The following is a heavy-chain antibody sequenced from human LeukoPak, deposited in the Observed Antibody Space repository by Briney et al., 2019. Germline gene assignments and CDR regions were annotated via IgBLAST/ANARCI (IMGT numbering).Heavy chain of an antibody. CDR2: ISSSSSTI. CDR3: ARVGTTVTTGDY. Sequence: GGSLRLSCAASGFTFSIYSMNWVRQAPGKGLEWVSYISSSSSTIHYADSVKGRFTISRDNAKNSLYLQMNSLRAEDTAVYYCARVGTTVTTGDYWGQGTLVTVSS. D-gene: IGHD4-17*01. J-gene: IGHJ4*02. V-gene: IGHV3-48*01. CDR1: GFTFSIYS.